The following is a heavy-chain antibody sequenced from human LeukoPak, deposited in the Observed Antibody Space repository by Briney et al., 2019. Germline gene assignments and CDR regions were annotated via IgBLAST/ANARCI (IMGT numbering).Heavy chain of an antibody. CDR3: ARDLPGIFGVVTITYYYYYYGMDV. CDR2: ISAYNGNT. Sequence: ASVKVSCKASGYTFTGYYMHWVRQAPGQGLEWTGWISAYNGNTNYAQKLQGRVTMTTDTSTSTAYMELRSLRSDDTAVYYCARDLPGIFGVVTITYYYYYYGMDVWGQGTTVTVSS. D-gene: IGHD3-3*01. J-gene: IGHJ6*02. CDR1: GYTFTGYY. V-gene: IGHV1-18*04.